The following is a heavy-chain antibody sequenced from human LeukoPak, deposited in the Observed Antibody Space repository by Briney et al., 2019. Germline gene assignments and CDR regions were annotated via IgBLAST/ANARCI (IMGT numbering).Heavy chain of an antibody. Sequence: PGRSLRLSCAASGFTFDDYAMHWVRQAPGKGLEWVSGISWNSGSIGYADSVKGRFTISRDNAKNSLYLQMNSLRAEDTALYYCAKDTYSGSYDYWGQGTLVTVSS. D-gene: IGHD1-26*01. V-gene: IGHV3-9*01. CDR2: ISWNSGSI. CDR1: GFTFDDYA. J-gene: IGHJ4*02. CDR3: AKDTYSGSYDY.